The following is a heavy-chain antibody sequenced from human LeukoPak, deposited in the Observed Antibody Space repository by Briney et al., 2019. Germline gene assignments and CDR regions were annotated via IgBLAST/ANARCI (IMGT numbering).Heavy chain of an antibody. Sequence: PGGSLRPSCAASGFTFSSYAMSWVRQAPGKGLEWVSAISGSGGSTYYADSVKGRFTISRDNSKNTLYLQMNSLRAEDTAVYYCAKSGGGWLRFESYFDYWGQGTLVTVSS. CDR3: AKSGGGWLRFESYFDY. CDR1: GFTFSSYA. J-gene: IGHJ4*02. CDR2: ISGSGGST. D-gene: IGHD5-12*01. V-gene: IGHV3-23*01.